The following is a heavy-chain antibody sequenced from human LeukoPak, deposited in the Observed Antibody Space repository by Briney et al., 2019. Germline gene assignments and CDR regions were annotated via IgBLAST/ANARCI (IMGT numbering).Heavy chain of an antibody. CDR2: ISGSGGST. CDR1: GFTFSTYA. CDR3: AKRQYDNGGYFDC. D-gene: IGHD3-22*01. J-gene: IGHJ4*02. V-gene: IGHV3-23*01. Sequence: PGGSLRLSCAASGFTFSTYAMSWVRQAPGMGLEWVSVISGSGGSTYNADSVKGRFTISRDNSENTLYLQMNNLRAEDTAVYYCAKRQYDNGGYFDCWGQGTLVTVSS.